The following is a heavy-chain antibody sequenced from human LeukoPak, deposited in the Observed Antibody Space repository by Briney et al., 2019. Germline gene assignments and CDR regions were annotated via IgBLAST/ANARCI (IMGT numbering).Heavy chain of an antibody. V-gene: IGHV3-23*01. CDR1: GFTFSRYW. CDR2: NSGSGGST. D-gene: IGHD2-21*02. J-gene: IGHJ3*02. CDR3: AKRGLGDREAFDI. Sequence: PGGSLRLSCAASGFTFSRYWMSWVRQAPGKGLEWVSSNSGSGGSTYYADSVEGRFTISRDNSKNTLYLQMNSLRAEDTAVYYCAKRGLGDREAFDIWGQGTMVTVSS.